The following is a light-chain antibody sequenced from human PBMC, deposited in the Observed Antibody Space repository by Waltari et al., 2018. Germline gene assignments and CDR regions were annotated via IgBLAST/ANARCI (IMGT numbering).Light chain of an antibody. V-gene: IGKV3-20*01. Sequence: EIMLTQSPGTLSLSPGERSTLSCRASQSISRYLAWYQQKPGQAPRLLIYDASSRATGIPDRFSGSGSGTDFSLTIRRLEPEDFAVYYCQKYGSLPATFGQGTKVEIK. J-gene: IGKJ1*01. CDR1: QSISRY. CDR2: DAS. CDR3: QKYGSLPAT.